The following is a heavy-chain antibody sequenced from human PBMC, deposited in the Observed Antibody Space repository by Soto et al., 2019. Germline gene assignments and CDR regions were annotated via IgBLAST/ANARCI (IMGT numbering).Heavy chain of an antibody. CDR2: IWYDGSNK. CDR3: AREPIAAAATPGY. D-gene: IGHD6-13*01. CDR1: GFTFSSYG. J-gene: IGHJ4*02. Sequence: GGSLRLSCAASGFTFSSYGMHWVRQAPGKGLEWVAVIWYDGSNKYYADSVKGRFTISRDNSKNTLYLQMNSLRAEDTAVYYWAREPIAAAATPGYWGQGTLVTVSS. V-gene: IGHV3-33*01.